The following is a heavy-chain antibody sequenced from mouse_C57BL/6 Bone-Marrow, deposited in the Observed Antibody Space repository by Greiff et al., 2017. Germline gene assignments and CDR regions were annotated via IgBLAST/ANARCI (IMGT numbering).Heavy chain of an antibody. V-gene: IGHV5-6*01. Sequence: EVQRVESGGDLVKPGGSLKLSCAASGFTFSSYGMSWVRQTPDKRLEWVATISSGGSYTYYPDSVKGRFTISRDNVKNTLYLQMSSLKSEGTAMYYCARQGLWLRHDYWGQGTTLTVSS. CDR1: GFTFSSYG. J-gene: IGHJ2*01. D-gene: IGHD2-2*01. CDR3: ARQGLWLRHDY. CDR2: ISSGGSYT.